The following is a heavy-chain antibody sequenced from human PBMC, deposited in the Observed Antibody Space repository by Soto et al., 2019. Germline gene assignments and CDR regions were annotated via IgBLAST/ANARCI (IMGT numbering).Heavy chain of an antibody. D-gene: IGHD3-10*01. CDR2: ISGSGGST. Sequence: GGSLRLSCAASGFTFSSYAMSCVRQAPGKGLEWVSAISGSGGSTYYADSVKGRFTISRDNSKNTLYLQMNSLRAEDTAVYYCEKDRSTYYLVPPFDPWGQGTLVTVSS. J-gene: IGHJ5*02. CDR1: GFTFSSYA. V-gene: IGHV3-23*01. CDR3: EKDRSTYYLVPPFDP.